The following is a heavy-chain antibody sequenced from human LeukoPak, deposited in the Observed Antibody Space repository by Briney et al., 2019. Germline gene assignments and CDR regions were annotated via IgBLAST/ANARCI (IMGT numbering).Heavy chain of an antibody. CDR1: GFTVSSNY. Sequence: PGGSLRLSCAASGFTVSSNYMSWVRQAPGKGLEWVSVIYSAGNTYYADSVQGRFTMSRENPENTLYLQMNSLRAEDTAVYYCARAHDRGYYYGFDYWGQGTLVTVFS. V-gene: IGHV3-66*01. J-gene: IGHJ4*02. CDR3: ARAHDRGYYYGFDY. D-gene: IGHD3-22*01. CDR2: IYSAGNT.